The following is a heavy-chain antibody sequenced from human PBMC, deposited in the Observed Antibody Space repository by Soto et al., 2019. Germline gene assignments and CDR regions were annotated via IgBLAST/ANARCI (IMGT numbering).Heavy chain of an antibody. V-gene: IGHV3-64D*08. D-gene: IGHD6-13*01. CDR2: ISSNGGSK. CDR3: VKDLRSSWYMYYFDY. Sequence: GGSLRLSCSASGFTFSSYAMHWVRQAPGKGLEYVSAISSNGGSKNYEDSVKGRFTISRDNSKNTLYLQTSSLRAEATAVYYCVKDLRSSWYMYYFDYWGQGTLVTVSS. J-gene: IGHJ4*02. CDR1: GFTFSSYA.